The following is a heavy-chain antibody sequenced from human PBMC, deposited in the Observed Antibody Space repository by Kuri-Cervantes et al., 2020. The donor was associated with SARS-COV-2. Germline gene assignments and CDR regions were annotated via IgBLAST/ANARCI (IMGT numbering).Heavy chain of an antibody. Sequence: SVKVSCKASGYTFTGYYMHWVRHALGQGLEWMGWINPNSGGTNYAQKFQGRVTMTRDTSISTAYMELSRLRSDDTAVYYCAIRYCSGGSCYYLYYFDYWGQGSLVTVSS. CDR2: INPNSGGT. CDR1: GYTFTGYY. CDR3: AIRYCSGGSCYYLYYFDY. V-gene: IGHV1-2*02. D-gene: IGHD2-15*01. J-gene: IGHJ4*02.